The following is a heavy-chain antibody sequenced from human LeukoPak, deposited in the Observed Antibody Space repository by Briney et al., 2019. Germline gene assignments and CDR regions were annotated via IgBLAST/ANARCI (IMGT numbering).Heavy chain of an antibody. D-gene: IGHD6-19*01. J-gene: IGHJ4*02. V-gene: IGHV4-38-2*02. CDR2: MYHSGST. CDR3: ARSIYSTGWYDY. CDR1: GYSISSGYY. Sequence: SETLSLTCTVSGYSISSGYYWGWIRPTPGKGLEWIGSMYHSGSTYYNPSLKSRVTISVDTSKNQFSLKLSSVTAADTGVYYCARSIYSTGWYDYWGQGTLVTVSS.